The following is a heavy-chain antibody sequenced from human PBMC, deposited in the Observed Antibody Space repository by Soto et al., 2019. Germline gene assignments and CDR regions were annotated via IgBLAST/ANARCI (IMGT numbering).Heavy chain of an antibody. CDR3: ARGDSTDCSNGVCSFFYNHDMDV. Sequence: ASVKVSCKASGYSFTDYHIHWVRQAPGQGLEWLGRINPKSGGTSTAQKFQGWVTMTTDTSHSTASMALTRLTSDDTAIYYCARGDSTDCSNGVCSFFYNHDMDVWGQGTTVTVSS. CDR2: INPKSGGT. CDR1: GYSFTDYH. J-gene: IGHJ6*02. V-gene: IGHV1-2*04. D-gene: IGHD2-8*01.